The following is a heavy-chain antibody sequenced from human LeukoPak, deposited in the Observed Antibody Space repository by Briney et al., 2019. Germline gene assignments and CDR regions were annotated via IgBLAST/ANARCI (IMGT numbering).Heavy chain of an antibody. V-gene: IGHV3-74*01. CDR3: ARGNFYSGSGSSPLDY. J-gene: IGHJ4*02. D-gene: IGHD3-10*01. CDR1: GFTFSSYG. Sequence: GGSLRLSCAASGFTFSSYGVSWVRQVPGKGLVWVSRINTDGTRTNYVDSAKGRFTISRDNAKNTLFLQMNSLGAEDSAVYYCARGNFYSGSGSSPLDYWGQGTLVTVSS. CDR2: INTDGTRT.